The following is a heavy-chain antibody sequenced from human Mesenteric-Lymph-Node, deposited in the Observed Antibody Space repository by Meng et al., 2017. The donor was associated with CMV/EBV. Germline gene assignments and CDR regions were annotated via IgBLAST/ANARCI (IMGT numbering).Heavy chain of an antibody. CDR3: AKGFYGVSD. CDR2: ISYNGGNK. V-gene: IGHV3-30*18. CDR1: GFTFSDYG. D-gene: IGHD2/OR15-2a*01. J-gene: IGHJ4*02. Sequence: LSLSCAASGFTFSDYGMQWVRQAPGKGLEWVATISYNGGNKYYADSVKGRFTISRDNSQNTLYLQMNSLRTEDTAVYYCAKGFYGVSDWGQGTLVTVS.